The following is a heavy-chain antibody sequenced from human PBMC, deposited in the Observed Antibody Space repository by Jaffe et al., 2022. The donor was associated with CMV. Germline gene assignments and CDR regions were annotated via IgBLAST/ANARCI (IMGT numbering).Heavy chain of an antibody. CDR2: IYHSGST. Sequence: QVQLQESGPGLVKPSGTLSLTCAVSGGSISSSNWWSWVRQPPGKGLEWIGEIYHSGSTNYNPSLKSRVTISVDKSKNQFSLKLSSVTAADTAVYYCARAFTGYSSSWFSYYYYYMDVWGKGTTVTVSS. V-gene: IGHV4-4*02. CDR3: ARAFTGYSSSWFSYYYYYMDV. D-gene: IGHD6-13*01. CDR1: GGSISSSNW. J-gene: IGHJ6*03.